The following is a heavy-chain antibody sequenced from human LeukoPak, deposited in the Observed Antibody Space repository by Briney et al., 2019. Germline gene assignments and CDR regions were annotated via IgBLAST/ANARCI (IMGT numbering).Heavy chain of an antibody. V-gene: IGHV1-8*01. J-gene: IGHJ4*02. CDR1: GYTFTSYD. CDR3: ARVVSGYRLHDFDY. CDR2: MNPNSGNT. D-gene: IGHD5-12*01. Sequence: ASVKVSCKASGYTFTSYDINWVRQATGQGLEWMGWMNPNSGNTGYAQKFQGRVTMTRNTSISTAYMELSSLRSEDTAVYYCARVVSGYRLHDFDYWGQGTLVTVSS.